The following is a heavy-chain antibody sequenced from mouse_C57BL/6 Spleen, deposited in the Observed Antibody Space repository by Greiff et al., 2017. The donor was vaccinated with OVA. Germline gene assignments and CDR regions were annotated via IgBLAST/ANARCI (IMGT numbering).Heavy chain of an antibody. CDR3: ARIRDYYGSSYVYFDV. Sequence: QVTLKVSGPGILQPSQTLSLTCSFSGFSLSTFGMGVGWIRQPSGKGLEWLAHIWWDDDKYYNPALKSRLTISKDTSKNQVFLKIANVDTADTATYYCARIRDYYGSSYVYFDVWGTGTTVTVSS. CDR2: IWWDDDK. J-gene: IGHJ1*03. CDR1: GFSLSTFGMG. D-gene: IGHD1-1*01. V-gene: IGHV8-8*01.